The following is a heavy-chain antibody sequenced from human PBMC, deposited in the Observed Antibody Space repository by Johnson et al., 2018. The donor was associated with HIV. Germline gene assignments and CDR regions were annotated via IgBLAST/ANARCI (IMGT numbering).Heavy chain of an antibody. J-gene: IGHJ3*02. V-gene: IGHV3-74*01. Sequence: VQLVESGGGLVQPGGSLKLSCAASGFTFSDHWMQWVRQAPGKGLVWVSRINGDGSRLTYADSVKGRFTISRDNSRNTLYLQLNSLRAEDTAVYYCAKDLGDAVGTTHDAFDIWGQGTMVTVSS. CDR2: INGDGSRL. CDR3: AKDLGDAVGTTHDAFDI. CDR1: GFTFSDHW. D-gene: IGHD1-26*01.